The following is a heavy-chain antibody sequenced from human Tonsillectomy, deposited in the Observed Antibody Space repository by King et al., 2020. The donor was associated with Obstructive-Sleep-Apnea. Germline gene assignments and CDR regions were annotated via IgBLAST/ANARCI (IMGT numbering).Heavy chain of an antibody. V-gene: IGHV3-23*04. CDR2: IGGSGDSI. D-gene: IGHD3-16*01. CDR3: AKDLYLVRWNY. J-gene: IGHJ4*02. CDR1: GFTFSNYA. Sequence: EVQLVESGGGLVQPGGSLRLSCAASGFTFSNYAMSWLRQAPGKGLEWVSAIGGSGDSIFYADSVKGRFTISRDDSKNTLYLQMNSQRDEDTAVYYCAKDLYLVRWNYWGQGTLVTVSS.